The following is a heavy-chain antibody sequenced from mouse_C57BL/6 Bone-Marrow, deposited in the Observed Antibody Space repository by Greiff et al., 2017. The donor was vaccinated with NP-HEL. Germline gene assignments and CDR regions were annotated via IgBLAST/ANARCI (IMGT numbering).Heavy chain of an antibody. Sequence: DVKLVESEGGLVQPGSSMKLSCTASGFTFSDYYMAWVRQVPEKGLEWVANINYDGSSTYYLDSLKSRFIISRDNAKNILYLQMSSLKSEDTATYYCARGPITTVPYWYFDVWGTGTTVTVSS. V-gene: IGHV5-16*01. CDR2: INYDGSST. CDR3: ARGPITTVPYWYFDV. D-gene: IGHD1-1*01. J-gene: IGHJ1*03. CDR1: GFTFSDYY.